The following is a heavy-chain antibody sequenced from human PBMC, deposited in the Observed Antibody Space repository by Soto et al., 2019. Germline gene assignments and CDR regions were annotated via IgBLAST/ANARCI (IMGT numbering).Heavy chain of an antibody. D-gene: IGHD6-13*01. V-gene: IGHV3-23*01. CDR3: AKRGIASGDPIDY. J-gene: IGHJ4*02. CDR2: ITTSGGST. CDR1: GFTFSSHA. Sequence: EVQLFESGGGLVQAGGSLRLSCAASGFTFSSHAMSWVRQTPGKGLEWVSAITTSGGSTYYADSVKGRFTISRDNPKNTLYLQVNSLRAEDTAVYYCAKRGIASGDPIDYWGQGTLVTVSS.